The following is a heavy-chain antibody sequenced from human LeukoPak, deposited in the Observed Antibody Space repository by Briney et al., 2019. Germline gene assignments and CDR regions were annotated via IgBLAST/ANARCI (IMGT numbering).Heavy chain of an antibody. CDR1: GDSLRSGFY. CDR2: VYHTGST. Sequence: PETLSLTCIVSGDSLRSGFYWGWIRQPPGRGLEWIGSVYHTGSTYYNPSLKSRVTISVDTSKNQFSLKLSSVTAADTAVYYCARHSSWFDPWGQGTLVTVSS. J-gene: IGHJ5*02. V-gene: IGHV4-38-2*02. CDR3: ARHSSWFDP.